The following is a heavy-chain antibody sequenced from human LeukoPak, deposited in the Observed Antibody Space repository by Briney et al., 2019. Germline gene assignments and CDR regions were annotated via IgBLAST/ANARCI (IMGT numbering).Heavy chain of an antibody. J-gene: IGHJ3*02. CDR1: GGSISSYY. Sequence: SETLSLTCTVSGGSISSYYWSWIRQPPGKGLEWIGYIYYSGSTYYNPSLKSRVTISVDTSKNQFSLKLSSVTAADTAVYYCARVIVGATKGYLATYAFDIWGQGTMVTVSS. D-gene: IGHD1-26*01. V-gene: IGHV4-59*12. CDR3: ARVIVGATKGYLATYAFDI. CDR2: IYYSGST.